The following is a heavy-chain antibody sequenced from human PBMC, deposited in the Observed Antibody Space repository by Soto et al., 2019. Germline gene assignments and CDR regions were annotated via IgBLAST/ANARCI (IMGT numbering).Heavy chain of an antibody. CDR1: GFTFSNYG. CDR2: ISYDGSNK. J-gene: IGHJ3*02. D-gene: IGHD4-17*01. V-gene: IGHV3-30*18. CDR3: AKADDYGHRRKAFDI. Sequence: QVQLVESGGGVVQPGRSLRLSCAASGFTFSNYGMHWVRQAPGKGLEWVAVISYDGSNKYYADSVKGRFTISRDNSKNTLYLQMNSLRAEDTAVYYCAKADDYGHRRKAFDIWGQGTMVTVSS.